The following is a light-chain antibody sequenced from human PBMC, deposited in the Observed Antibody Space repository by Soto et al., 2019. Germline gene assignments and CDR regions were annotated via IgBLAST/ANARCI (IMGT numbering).Light chain of an antibody. Sequence: QSVLTQPASVSGSPGQSITISCTGTSSDVGNYKYVSWYQQHPGKAPKLMIYEVSNRPSGVSNRFSGSKSGNTASLTISGLQAEDEPDYYCFSYTSSGTYVFGNGTEVTVL. CDR1: SSDVGNYKY. CDR2: EVS. V-gene: IGLV2-14*01. CDR3: FSYTSSGTYV. J-gene: IGLJ1*01.